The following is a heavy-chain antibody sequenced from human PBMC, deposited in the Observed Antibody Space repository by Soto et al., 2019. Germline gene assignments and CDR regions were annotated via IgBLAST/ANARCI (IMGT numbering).Heavy chain of an antibody. J-gene: IGHJ3*02. CDR2: IYPGDSDT. V-gene: IGHV5-51*01. CDR3: ARTYDILTGYYAFDI. D-gene: IGHD3-9*01. CDR1: GYSFTSYW. Sequence: GESLKISCKGSGYSFTSYWIGWVRQMPGKGLEWMGIIYPGDSDTRYSPSFQGQVTISADKSISTAYLQWSSLKASDTAMYYCARTYDILTGYYAFDIWGQGTMVTVSS.